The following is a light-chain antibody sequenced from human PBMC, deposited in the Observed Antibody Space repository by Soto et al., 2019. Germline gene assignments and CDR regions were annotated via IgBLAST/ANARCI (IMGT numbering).Light chain of an antibody. CDR3: QQYGTSPRT. Sequence: EIVWTQSPGTLPLSQGERATLSCRASQSIGSNYLAWYPHKPGQAPRLLISGASRRATGIPDRCSGSGSGTDFTLTISRLEPEDFVLYYCQQYGTSPRTFGQGKRLYIK. CDR2: GAS. V-gene: IGKV3-20*01. J-gene: IGKJ5*01. CDR1: QSIGSNY.